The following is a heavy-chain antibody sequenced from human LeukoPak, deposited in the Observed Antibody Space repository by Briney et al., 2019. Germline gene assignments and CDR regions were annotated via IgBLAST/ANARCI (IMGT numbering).Heavy chain of an antibody. V-gene: IGHV1-2*02. CDR3: ARGARLTYYYDSSGYSLNDY. Sequence: ASVKVSCKASGYTFNGYYIHWVRQAPGQGLEWMGWINPNSGGTNYAQKFQGRVTMTRDTSISTAYMELSRLRSDDTAVYYCARGARLTYYYDSSGYSLNDYWGQGTLVTVSS. D-gene: IGHD3-22*01. CDR1: GYTFNGYY. CDR2: INPNSGGT. J-gene: IGHJ4*02.